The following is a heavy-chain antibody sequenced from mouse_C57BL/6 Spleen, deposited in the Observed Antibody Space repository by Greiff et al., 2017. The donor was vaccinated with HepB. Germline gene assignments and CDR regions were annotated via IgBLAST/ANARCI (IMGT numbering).Heavy chain of an antibody. J-gene: IGHJ4*01. D-gene: IGHD3-1*01. V-gene: IGHV1-64*01. Sequence: VQLQQPGAELVKPGASVKLSCKASGYTFTSYWMHWVKQRPGQGLEWIGMIHPNSGGTNYNEKFKSKATLTVDKSSSTAYMQLSSLTSEDSAVYYCARWGIRRDYYAMDYWGQGTSVTVSS. CDR2: IHPNSGGT. CDR1: GYTFTSYW. CDR3: ARWGIRRDYYAMDY.